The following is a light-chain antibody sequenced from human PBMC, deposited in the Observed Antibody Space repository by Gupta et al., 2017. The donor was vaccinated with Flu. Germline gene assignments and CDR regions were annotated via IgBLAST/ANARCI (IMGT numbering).Light chain of an antibody. CDR3: QSYDSSLSGSDWV. CDR1: NIGAGYD. J-gene: IGLJ3*02. V-gene: IGLV1-40*01. CDR2: GNS. Sequence: NIGAGYDVHWYQQLPGTAPKLLIYGNSNRPSGVPDRFSGSKSGTSASLAITGLQAEDEADYYCQSYDSSLSGSDWVFGGGTKLTVL.